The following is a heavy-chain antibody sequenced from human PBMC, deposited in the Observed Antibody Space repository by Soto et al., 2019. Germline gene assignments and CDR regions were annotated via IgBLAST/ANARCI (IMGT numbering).Heavy chain of an antibody. J-gene: IGHJ4*02. CDR3: ARDGQGREERELRQDFDY. CDR2: INPSGGST. V-gene: IGHV1-46*01. CDR1: GYTFTSYY. D-gene: IGHD1-26*01. Sequence: ASVKVSCKASGYTFTSYYMHWVRQAPGQGLEWMGIINPSGGSTSYAQKFQGRVTMTRDTSTSTVYMELSSLRSEDTAVYYCARDGQGREERELRQDFDYWGQGTLVTVSS.